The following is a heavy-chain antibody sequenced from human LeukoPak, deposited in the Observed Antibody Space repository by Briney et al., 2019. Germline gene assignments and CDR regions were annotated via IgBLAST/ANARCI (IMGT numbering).Heavy chain of an antibody. V-gene: IGHV3-23*01. CDR1: GFSLSTFA. Sequence: GGSLRLSCKASGFSLSTFAMSWVRRAPGKGLELVSTLSSSGSRTYYAESVKGRFTISRDTSMNTVFLQMNSLRGDDTAIYYCATNKGQLVPNYCMNVWGKGTTVTVS. D-gene: IGHD2/OR15-2a*01. CDR2: LSSSGSRT. J-gene: IGHJ6*03. CDR3: ATNKGQLVPNYCMNV.